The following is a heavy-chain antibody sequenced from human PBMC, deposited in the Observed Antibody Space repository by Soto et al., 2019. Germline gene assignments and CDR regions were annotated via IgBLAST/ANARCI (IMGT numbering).Heavy chain of an antibody. V-gene: IGHV3-23*01. Sequence: GGSLRLSCVASGFTFNHYAMSWVRQAPGKGLEWVSAISGGITYYADSVKVRFTISRDNSKNTLFLQMTSLRVEDTAVYYCATCIGGDCYSDYWGQGALVTVSS. CDR3: ATCIGGDCYSDY. J-gene: IGHJ4*02. CDR2: ISGGIT. D-gene: IGHD2-21*02. CDR1: GFTFNHYA.